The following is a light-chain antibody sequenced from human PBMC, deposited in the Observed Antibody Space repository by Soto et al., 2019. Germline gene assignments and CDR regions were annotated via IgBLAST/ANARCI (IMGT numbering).Light chain of an antibody. CDR3: QQYSNWPPIT. Sequence: VMTLNPSTLSVSLGERATLSCKASQSVSIHLAWYQQKPGQAPRLLIYDTSTRATGIPARFSGSGSGTEFTLTISSLQSEDFAVYYCQQYSNWPPITFGQGTRLEIK. CDR2: DTS. CDR1: QSVSIH. V-gene: IGKV3-15*01. J-gene: IGKJ5*01.